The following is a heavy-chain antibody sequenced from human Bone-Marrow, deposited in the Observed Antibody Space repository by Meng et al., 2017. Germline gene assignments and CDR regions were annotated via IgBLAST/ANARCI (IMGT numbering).Heavy chain of an antibody. CDR3: AKYSYGLGDYFDY. Sequence: GQLVDSGGGLLQPGGALRLSCAASGFTFSSYAMSWVRQAPGKGLEWVSAISGSGGSTYYADSVKGRFTISRDNSKNTLYLQMNSLRAEDTAVYYCAKYSYGLGDYFDYWGQGALVTVSS. CDR2: ISGSGGST. J-gene: IGHJ4*02. D-gene: IGHD3-10*01. V-gene: IGHV3-23*04. CDR1: GFTFSSYA.